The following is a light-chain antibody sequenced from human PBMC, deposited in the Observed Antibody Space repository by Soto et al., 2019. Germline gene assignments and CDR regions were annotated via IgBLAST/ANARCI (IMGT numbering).Light chain of an antibody. Sequence: EIVLTQSPATLSLSPGERATLSCRASQSVSSYLAWYQQKPGQAPRLLIYDASNRATGIPARFSGSGSGTDFTLTISSLEPEDFAVYYCQQRSNWPPPITFVQGTRLEIK. CDR3: QQRSNWPPPIT. CDR1: QSVSSY. V-gene: IGKV3-11*01. CDR2: DAS. J-gene: IGKJ5*01.